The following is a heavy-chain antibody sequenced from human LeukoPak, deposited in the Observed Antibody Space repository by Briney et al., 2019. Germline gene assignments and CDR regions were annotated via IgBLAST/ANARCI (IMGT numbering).Heavy chain of an antibody. V-gene: IGHV3-48*04. CDR1: GFTFSNYS. CDR2: IRSSGNAI. CDR3: ARMSGSSGRGY. J-gene: IGHJ4*02. Sequence: GGSLRLSCAASGFTFSNYSMNWVRQAPGKGLEWVSYIRSSGNAIYYADSVKGRFTISRDNAKNSLYLQMSSLRVEDTAIYYCARMSGSSGRGYWGQGTLVTVSS. D-gene: IGHD1-26*01.